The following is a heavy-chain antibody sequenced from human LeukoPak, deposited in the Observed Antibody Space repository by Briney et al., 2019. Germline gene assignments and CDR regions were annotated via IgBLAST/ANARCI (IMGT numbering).Heavy chain of an antibody. CDR1: GGSISSYY. CDR3: ARGRHSYSSSWYGNYFDY. CDR2: IYYSGST. D-gene: IGHD6-13*01. Sequence: SETLSLTCTVSGGSISSYYWSWIRQPPGKGLEWIGYIYYSGSTNYNPSLKSRVTISVDTSKNQFSLKLSSVTAADTAVYYCARGRHSYSSSWYGNYFDYWGQGTLVTVSS. V-gene: IGHV4-59*01. J-gene: IGHJ4*02.